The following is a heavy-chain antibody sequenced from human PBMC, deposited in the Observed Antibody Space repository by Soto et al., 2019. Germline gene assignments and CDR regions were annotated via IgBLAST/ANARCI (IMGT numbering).Heavy chain of an antibody. V-gene: IGHV4-39*01. D-gene: IGHD6-19*01. CDR2: IYYSGST. CDR1: GGSISSSSYY. CDR3: ARQSSGWYSDYYYYGMDV. Sequence: PSETLSLTCTVSGGSISSSSYYWGWIRQPPGKGLEWIGSIYYSGSTYYNPSLKSRVTISVDTSKNQFSLKLSSVTAADTAVYYCARQSSGWYSDYYYYGMDVWGQGTTVTAP. J-gene: IGHJ6*02.